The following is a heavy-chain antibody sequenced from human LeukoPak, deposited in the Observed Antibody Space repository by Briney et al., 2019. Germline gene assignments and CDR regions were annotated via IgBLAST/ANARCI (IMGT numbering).Heavy chain of an antibody. D-gene: IGHD3-10*02. Sequence: GGSLRLSCAASGFTFSSYSMNWVRQAPGKGLEWVPSISSSSSYIYYADSVKGRFTISRDNAKNSLYLQMNSLRAEDTAVYYCEELGITMIGGVWGKGTTVTISS. CDR1: GFTFSSYS. V-gene: IGHV3-21*01. CDR2: ISSSSSYI. J-gene: IGHJ6*04. CDR3: EELGITMIGGV.